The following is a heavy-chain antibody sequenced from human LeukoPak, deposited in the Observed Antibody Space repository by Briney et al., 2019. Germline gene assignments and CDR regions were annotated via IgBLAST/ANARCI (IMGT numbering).Heavy chain of an antibody. Sequence: GASLKICWKGAGYFFNSYWIGWGRQLCGKGVEWMGIIYHGDSDTRYSPSFQGQVTLSADKSISTAYLQWSSLKASDTAMYYCARRPGPGMAVAGTSPYWYFDLWGRGTLVTVSS. V-gene: IGHV5-51*01. J-gene: IGHJ2*01. CDR1: GYFFNSYW. D-gene: IGHD6-19*01. CDR3: ARRPGPGMAVAGTSPYWYFDL. CDR2: IYHGDSDT.